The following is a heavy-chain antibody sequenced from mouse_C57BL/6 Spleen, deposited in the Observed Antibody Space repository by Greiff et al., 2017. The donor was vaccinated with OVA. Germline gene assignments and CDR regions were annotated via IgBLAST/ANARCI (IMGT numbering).Heavy chain of an antibody. CDR1: GYTFTSYG. D-gene: IGHD1-1*01. CDR3: ANYSASRYSCDY. Sequence: QVQLKQSGAELARPGASVKLSCKASGYTFTSYGISWVKQRTGQGLEWIGEIYPRSGNTYYNEKFKGKATLTADKSSSTAYMELRSLTSEDSAVSFSANYSASRYSCDYWGPGTTLTVSP. CDR2: IYPRSGNT. V-gene: IGHV1-81*01. J-gene: IGHJ2*01.